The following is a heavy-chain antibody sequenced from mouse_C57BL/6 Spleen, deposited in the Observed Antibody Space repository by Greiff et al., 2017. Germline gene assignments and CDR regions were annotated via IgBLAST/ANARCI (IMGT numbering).Heavy chain of an antibody. CDR1: GFTFTDYY. D-gene: IGHD2-4*01. CDR2: IRNKANGYTT. J-gene: IGHJ1*03. V-gene: IGHV7-3*01. Sequence: EVKLMESGGGLVQPGGSLSLSCAASGFTFTDYYMSWVRQPPGKALEWLGFIRNKANGYTTEYSASLKGRFTISRDNSQSILYLQMKALRAEDSATYYCARVPIYYDDDGYFDVWGTGTTVTVSS. CDR3: ARVPIYYDDDGYFDV.